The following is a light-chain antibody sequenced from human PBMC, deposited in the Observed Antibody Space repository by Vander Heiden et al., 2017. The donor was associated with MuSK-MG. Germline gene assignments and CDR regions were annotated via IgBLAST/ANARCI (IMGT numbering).Light chain of an antibody. J-gene: IGKJ3*01. Sequence: DIHMTHSPSTLSASVGERVTITCRASQSINSWLAWHQQKPGIAPKILIYDASSFLSAVPPTSNGRGSATEFTLTIRRLQPDDFATSYCREYNTDRFTFGPGTKLXIK. CDR2: DAS. CDR3: REYNTDRFT. CDR1: QSINSW. V-gene: IGKV1-5*01.